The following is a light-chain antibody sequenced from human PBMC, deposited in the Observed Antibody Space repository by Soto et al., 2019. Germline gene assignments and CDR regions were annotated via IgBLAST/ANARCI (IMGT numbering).Light chain of an antibody. V-gene: IGKV3-15*01. CDR3: QQYNTWPPCT. CDR1: QSGSSN. CDR2: DAS. Sequence: ETVMTQSPATLSVSPGERATLSGTASQSGSSNLSWYQQKPGQAPRLLIYDASTRATGIPARFSGSGSGTEFTHTISSLQSEDFAVYYCQQYNTWPPCTFGQGTKLEIK. J-gene: IGKJ2*02.